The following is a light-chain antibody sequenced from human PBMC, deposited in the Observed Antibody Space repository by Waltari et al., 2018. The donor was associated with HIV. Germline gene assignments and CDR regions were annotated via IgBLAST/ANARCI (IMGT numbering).Light chain of an antibody. J-gene: IGLJ3*02. CDR3: QSYDSGLSVV. Sequence: QSVLTQPPSVSGAPGQRVTISCTGNSSNIGAGFEVHWYQQVPETAPKLLIYGDTNRPSGVPDRFSGSKSGTSASLAITGLQAEDEADYYCQSYDSGLSVVFGGGTKLTVL. CDR2: GDT. CDR1: SSNIGAGFE. V-gene: IGLV1-40*01.